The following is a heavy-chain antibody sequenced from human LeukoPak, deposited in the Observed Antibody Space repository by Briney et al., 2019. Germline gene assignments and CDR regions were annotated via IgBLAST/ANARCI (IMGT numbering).Heavy chain of an antibody. D-gene: IGHD6-19*01. CDR1: GGSISSGGYY. Sequence: SQTLSLTCTVSGGSISSGGYYWSWIRQHRGKGVEWICYIFYSGSTYYNPSLNSRVTISVDTSKNQFSLKLSSVTAADTAVYYCARFTPAQGWYVSYWGQGTLVTVSS. J-gene: IGHJ4*02. CDR2: IFYSGST. CDR3: ARFTPAQGWYVSY. V-gene: IGHV4-31*03.